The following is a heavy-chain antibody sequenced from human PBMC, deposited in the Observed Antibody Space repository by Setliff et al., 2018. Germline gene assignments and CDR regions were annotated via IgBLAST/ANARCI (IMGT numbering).Heavy chain of an antibody. J-gene: IGHJ4*02. CDR1: GYTFTSYG. CDR2: ISGYNGNT. CDR3: SRAVGYCSGGSCYKGDDY. D-gene: IGHD2-15*01. V-gene: IGHV1-18*01. Sequence: ASVKVSCKASGYTFTSYGFSWVRQAPGQGLEWMGWISGYNGNTNYAQKVQGRVTMTTDTSTGTIYMELRSLRADDTAVYYCSRAVGYCSGGSCYKGDDYWGQGTLVTVSS.